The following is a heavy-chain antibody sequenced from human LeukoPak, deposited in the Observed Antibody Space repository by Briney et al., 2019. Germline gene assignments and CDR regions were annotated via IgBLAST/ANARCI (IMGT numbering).Heavy chain of an antibody. J-gene: IGHJ6*03. CDR1: GGTFSSYA. CDR3: ARVVMGSYGAQNCYYYYMDV. Sequence: GASVKASCKASGGTFSSYAISWVRQAPGQGLEWMGGIIPIFGTANYAQKFQGRVTITADKSTSTAYMELSSLRSEDTAVYYCARVVMGSYGAQNCYYYYMDVWGKGTTVTVSS. CDR2: IIPIFGTA. D-gene: IGHD4-17*01. V-gene: IGHV1-69*06.